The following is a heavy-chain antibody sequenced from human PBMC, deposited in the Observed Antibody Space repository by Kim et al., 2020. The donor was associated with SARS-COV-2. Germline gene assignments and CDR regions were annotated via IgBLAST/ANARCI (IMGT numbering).Heavy chain of an antibody. Sequence: ASVKVSCKASGYTFTGYDIQWVRQAAGQGLEWMGLMNPNSGNTVYAQKFRGRVTMTTDTFKSTVYMELSSLRPEDTAVYYCARGRGTTVTPLDYWGQRTLVTVSS. CDR3: ARGRGTTVTPLDY. CDR2: MNPNSGNT. CDR1: GYTFTGYD. D-gene: IGHD4-17*01. V-gene: IGHV1-8*01. J-gene: IGHJ4*02.